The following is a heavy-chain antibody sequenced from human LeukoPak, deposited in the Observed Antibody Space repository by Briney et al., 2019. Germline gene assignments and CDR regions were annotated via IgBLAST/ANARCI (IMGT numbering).Heavy chain of an antibody. CDR3: ANLDSSGYYVDC. D-gene: IGHD3-22*01. Sequence: PGGSLRLSCAASGFTFSSHGMNWVRQAPGKGLEWVSGISPSGGITYYTDSVKGRFTISRDNSKNTLYLQMNSLRAEDTAVYYCANLDSSGYYVDCWGQGTLVTVSS. CDR2: ISPSGGIT. CDR1: GFTFSSHG. J-gene: IGHJ4*02. V-gene: IGHV3-23*01.